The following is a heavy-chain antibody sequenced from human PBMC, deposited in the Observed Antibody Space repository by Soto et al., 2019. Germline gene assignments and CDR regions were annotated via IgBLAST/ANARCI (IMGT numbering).Heavy chain of an antibody. Sequence: PSETLSLTCTFSGYSISSSNYYWDWIRQPPGKGLEWIGTTYYNGNAYYNPSLKSRVTMSVDTSKNQFSLKLISVTAADTAVYYCARHFVAVVIKGWGYWGQGTLVTVSS. CDR1: GYSISSSNYY. J-gene: IGHJ4*02. D-gene: IGHD3-22*01. V-gene: IGHV4-39*01. CDR3: ARHFVAVVIKGWGY. CDR2: TYYNGNA.